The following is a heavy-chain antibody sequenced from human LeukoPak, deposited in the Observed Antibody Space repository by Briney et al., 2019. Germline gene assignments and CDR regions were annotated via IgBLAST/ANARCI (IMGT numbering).Heavy chain of an antibody. J-gene: IGHJ5*02. D-gene: IGHD1-26*01. V-gene: IGHV1-46*01. CDR1: GYTFTNYY. CDR2: INPSGGST. Sequence: RASVKVSCKASGYTFTNYYIHWVRQAPGQGLGCMGIINPSGGSTSYAQKFQGRVTMTRDMSTSTVYMELSSLRSEDTAVYYCARGGVGATTYVWFDPWGQGTLVTVSS. CDR3: ARGGVGATTYVWFDP.